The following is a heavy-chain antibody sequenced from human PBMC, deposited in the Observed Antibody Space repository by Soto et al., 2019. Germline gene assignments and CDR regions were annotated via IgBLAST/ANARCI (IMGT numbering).Heavy chain of an antibody. CDR2: IWYDGSNE. Sequence: QVQLVESGGGVVQPGRSLRLSCAASGFTFSNYGMHWVRQAPGTGLEWVAFIWYDGSNEYYADSVKGRFTISRDNSMNTLYLQMNSLRAEDTAVYYCATSGGYSSSSDYYFDYWGQGTLVTVSS. J-gene: IGHJ4*02. CDR1: GFTFSNYG. V-gene: IGHV3-33*08. CDR3: ATSGGYSSSSDYYFDY. D-gene: IGHD6-6*01.